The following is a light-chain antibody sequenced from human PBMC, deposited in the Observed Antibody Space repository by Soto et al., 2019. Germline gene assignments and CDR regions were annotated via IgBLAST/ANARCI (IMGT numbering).Light chain of an antibody. J-gene: IGKJ3*01. Sequence: DIVVTQSPGTLSLSPGERATLSCRASQSVSSSYIAWYQQKPGQAPRLLIYGASNRATGIPDRFSGSGYGTDFILTISRLEPEDFAVYYCQQYAGSPPFTFGPGTKVDIK. V-gene: IGKV3-20*01. CDR2: GAS. CDR3: QQYAGSPPFT. CDR1: QSVSSSY.